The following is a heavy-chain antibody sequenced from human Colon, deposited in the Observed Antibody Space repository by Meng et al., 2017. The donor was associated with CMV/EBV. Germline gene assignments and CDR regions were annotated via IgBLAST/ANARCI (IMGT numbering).Heavy chain of an antibody. CDR2: INPNSGGT. Sequence: ASVKVSCKASGYTFTGYYMHWVRQAPGQGLEWMGWINPNSGGTNYAQKFQGRVTMTRDTSISTVYMELSSLRSEDTAVYYCARDDQQSGVFVVPAAPRDYYYYYGMDVWGQGTTVTVSS. V-gene: IGHV1-2*02. CDR3: ARDDQQSGVFVVPAAPRDYYYYYGMDV. D-gene: IGHD2-2*01. CDR1: GYTFTGYY. J-gene: IGHJ6*02.